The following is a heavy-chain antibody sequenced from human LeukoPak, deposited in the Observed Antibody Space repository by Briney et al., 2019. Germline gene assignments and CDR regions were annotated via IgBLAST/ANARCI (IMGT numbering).Heavy chain of an antibody. CDR1: GGSISTYY. CDR2: IFYSGST. CDR3: AISTKRRAANFDH. Sequence: SETLSLTCSVSGGSISTYYWSWIRQPPGKGLEWIGYIFYSGSTNYNPSLKSRVTISVDTSKNPFSLNLSSLTAADTPVYYCAISTKRRAANFDHWGQGTLVTVSS. D-gene: IGHD1-26*01. J-gene: IGHJ5*02. V-gene: IGHV4-59*01.